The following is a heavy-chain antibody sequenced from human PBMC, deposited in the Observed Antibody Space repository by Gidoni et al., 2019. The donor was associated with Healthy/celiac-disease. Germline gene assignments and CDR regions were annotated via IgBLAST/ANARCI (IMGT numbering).Heavy chain of an antibody. CDR3: AKSPIHCSGGSCYGY. Sequence: EVQLLESGGGLVQPGGSLSLSCAASGFTFSSYAMSWVRQAPGKGLEWVSAISGSGGSTYYADSVKGRFTISRDNSKNTLYLQMNSLRAEDTAVYYCAKSPIHCSGGSCYGYWGQGTLVTVSS. V-gene: IGHV3-23*01. J-gene: IGHJ4*02. D-gene: IGHD2-15*01. CDR1: GFTFSSYA. CDR2: ISGSGGST.